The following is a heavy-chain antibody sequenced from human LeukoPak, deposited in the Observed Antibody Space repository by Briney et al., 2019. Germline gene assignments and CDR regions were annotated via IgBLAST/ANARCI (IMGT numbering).Heavy chain of an antibody. Sequence: SETLSLTCTVSGGSISRYYWSWVRQPPGKGLEWIGYIYYSGSTNYNPSLKSRVTISVDTSKNQFSLKLSSVTAADTAVYYCARVGPSYSYADYWGQGTLVTVSS. CDR3: ARVGPSYSYADY. D-gene: IGHD5-18*01. CDR2: IYYSGST. V-gene: IGHV4-59*01. J-gene: IGHJ4*02. CDR1: GGSISRYY.